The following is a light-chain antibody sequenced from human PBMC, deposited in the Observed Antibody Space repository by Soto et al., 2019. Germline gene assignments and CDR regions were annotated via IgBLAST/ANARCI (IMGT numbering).Light chain of an antibody. CDR1: QSVSSSY. V-gene: IGKV3-20*01. Sequence: GTLSLSPGEISTLSCRASQSVSSSYLAWYQQKPGQAPRLLIYGASSRATGIPDRFSGSGSGTDFTLTISRLEPEDFAVYYCQQYGSSPSWTFGQGTKVDI. CDR2: GAS. CDR3: QQYGSSPSWT. J-gene: IGKJ1*01.